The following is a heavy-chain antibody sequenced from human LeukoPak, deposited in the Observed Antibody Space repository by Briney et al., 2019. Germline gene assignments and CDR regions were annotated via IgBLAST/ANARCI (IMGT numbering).Heavy chain of an antibody. Sequence: SETLSLTCTVSGGSISSDYWSWIRQPPGKGLEWIGYIYYSGSTNYNPSLQSRVTISVDPSKNQFSLKLSSVSAADTGVYYCASGDRVAGLDYWGQGTLVTVSS. J-gene: IGHJ4*02. CDR3: ASGDRVAGLDY. CDR2: IYYSGST. CDR1: GGSISSDY. D-gene: IGHD6-19*01. V-gene: IGHV4-59*01.